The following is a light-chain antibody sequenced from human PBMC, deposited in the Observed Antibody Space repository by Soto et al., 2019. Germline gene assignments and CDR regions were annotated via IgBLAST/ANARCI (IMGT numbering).Light chain of an antibody. V-gene: IGLV1-47*01. CDR3: AAWDDSLSGSGV. CDR1: NSNIGSSY. CDR2: RNN. Sequence: QSVLTQPPSASGTPGQRVTISCSGSNSNIGSSYVYWYQQLPGTAPKPLVYRNNQRPSGVPDRFSGSKSGTSASLAISGLRAEDEADYYCAAWDDSLSGSGVFGGGTKLTV. J-gene: IGLJ3*02.